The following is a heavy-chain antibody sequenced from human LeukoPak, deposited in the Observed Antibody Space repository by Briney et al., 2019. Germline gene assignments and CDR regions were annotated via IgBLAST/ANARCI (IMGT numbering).Heavy chain of an antibody. CDR3: ARSVDGVLNEY. V-gene: IGHV4-30-2*01. J-gene: IGHJ4*02. D-gene: IGHD5-12*01. CDR1: GGSISSGGYS. CDR2: IYHSGST. Sequence: SQTLSLTCAVSGGSISSGGYSWSWIRQPPGKGLEWIGYIYHSGSTYYNPSLKSRVTVSVDRSKNQFSLKLSSVTAAHTAVYYCARSVDGVLNEYWGQGTLVTVSS.